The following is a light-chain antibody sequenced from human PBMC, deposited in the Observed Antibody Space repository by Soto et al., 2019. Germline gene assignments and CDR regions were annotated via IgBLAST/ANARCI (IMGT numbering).Light chain of an antibody. V-gene: IGKV1-8*01. CDR1: QGISSY. Sequence: IRMTQSPSSLSASTGDRVTITCRASQGISSYLAWYQQKPGKAPKLLIYAASTLQSGVPSRFSGSGSGTNFTLTISCLQSEDFATYYCQQYYSYPQTFGQGTKVDIK. J-gene: IGKJ1*01. CDR2: AAS. CDR3: QQYYSYPQT.